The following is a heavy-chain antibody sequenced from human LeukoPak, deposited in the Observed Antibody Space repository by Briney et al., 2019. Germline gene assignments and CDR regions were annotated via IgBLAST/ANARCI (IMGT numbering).Heavy chain of an antibody. CDR1: GGSMSPHH. Sequence: SETLSLTCTVSGGSMSPHHWGWIRQPPGKGLEWTGYIYYSGSTNYNPSLKSRVTISVDTSKNQFSLKLSSVTAADTAIYYCARAVSGRFDYWGQGTLVTVSS. J-gene: IGHJ4*02. D-gene: IGHD6-19*01. V-gene: IGHV4-59*11. CDR2: IYYSGST. CDR3: ARAVSGRFDY.